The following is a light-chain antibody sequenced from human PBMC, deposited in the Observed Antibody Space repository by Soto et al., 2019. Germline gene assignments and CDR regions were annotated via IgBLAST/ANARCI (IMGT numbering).Light chain of an antibody. J-gene: IGKJ4*01. CDR1: QSISSW. CDR2: DAS. Sequence: DIQMTQSPSTLSASVGDRVTITCRASQSISSWLAWYQQKPGKAPKLLIYDASSLERGVPSRFSGSVSGTEFNLTISSLQPDDFATYYCQQYNSYSPLTFGGGTKVEIK. CDR3: QQYNSYSPLT. V-gene: IGKV1-5*01.